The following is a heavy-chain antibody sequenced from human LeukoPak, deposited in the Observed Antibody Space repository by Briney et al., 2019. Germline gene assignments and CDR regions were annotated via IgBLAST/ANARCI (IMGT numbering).Heavy chain of an antibody. CDR3: ARGLHDSSGYLDY. CDR1: GYTFTGYY. V-gene: IGHV1-2*02. Sequence: ASVKVSCKASGYTFTGYYMHWVRQAPGQGLEWMGWINPNSGGTNYAQKFQGRVTMTRDTSISTAYMELSRLRSDDTAAYYCARGLHDSSGYLDYWGQGTLVTVSS. D-gene: IGHD3-22*01. CDR2: INPNSGGT. J-gene: IGHJ4*02.